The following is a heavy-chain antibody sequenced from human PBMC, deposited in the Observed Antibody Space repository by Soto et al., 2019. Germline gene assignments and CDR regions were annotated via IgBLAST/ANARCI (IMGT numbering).Heavy chain of an antibody. V-gene: IGHV3-30*18. Sequence: QVQLVESGGGVVLPGRSLRLSCEVSEFTFRSHGMHWVRQAPGKGLEWLAVISYDGTNTYYADSVEGRFTISRDNSKNTLYLQMNSPRVEDTAGYYCAKGKEWELPLSYLLDVWGQGTTVTVS. CDR2: ISYDGTNT. D-gene: IGHD1-26*01. J-gene: IGHJ6*02. CDR3: AKGKEWELPLSYLLDV. CDR1: EFTFRSHG.